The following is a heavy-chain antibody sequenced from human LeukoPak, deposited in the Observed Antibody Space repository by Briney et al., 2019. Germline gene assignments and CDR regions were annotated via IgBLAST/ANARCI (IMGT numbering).Heavy chain of an antibody. D-gene: IGHD3-10*01. V-gene: IGHV3-30*14. Sequence: GGSLRLSCAASGFTFSSYAMHWVRQAPGKGLEWVAVISYDGSNKYYADSVKGRFTISRDNSKNTLYLQMNSLRAEDTAVYYCARVSGLLWFGEPYYFDYWGQGTLVTVSS. CDR3: ARVSGLLWFGEPYYFDY. CDR2: ISYDGSNK. CDR1: GFTFSSYA. J-gene: IGHJ4*02.